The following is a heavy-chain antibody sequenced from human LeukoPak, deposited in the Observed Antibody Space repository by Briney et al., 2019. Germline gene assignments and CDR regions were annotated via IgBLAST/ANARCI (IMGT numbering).Heavy chain of an antibody. CDR2: INSDGSST. D-gene: IGHD2-2*01. CDR3: ARGRVGYCSSTSCPDFDY. V-gene: IGHV3-74*01. J-gene: IGHJ4*02. CDR1: GYTFSCYW. Sequence: GGSLRLSCAASGYTFSCYWMHWVRQAPGKGLVWVSRINSDGSSTSYADSVKGRFTISRDNAKNTLYLQMNSLRAEDTAVYYCARGRVGYCSSTSCPDFDYWGQGTLVTVSS.